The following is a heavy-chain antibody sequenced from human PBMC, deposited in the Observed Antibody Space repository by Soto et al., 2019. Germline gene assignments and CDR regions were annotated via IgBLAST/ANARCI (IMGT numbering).Heavy chain of an antibody. CDR1: GFTFSDHY. CDR3: ASSLGYCPSGSCHHYFFDY. Sequence: EVQLVESXGGXXXXXGSXRLSCXASGFTFSDHYMXWVRQAPXXXXXXXGRTRNKANSYNTEYAASVKGRFTISRDDSKNSLXLXMXXXXXXXTAVYYCASSLGYCPSGSCHHYFFDYWGQGTLVTVXS. CDR2: TRNKANSYNT. J-gene: IGHJ4*02. D-gene: IGHD2-15*01. V-gene: IGHV3-72*01.